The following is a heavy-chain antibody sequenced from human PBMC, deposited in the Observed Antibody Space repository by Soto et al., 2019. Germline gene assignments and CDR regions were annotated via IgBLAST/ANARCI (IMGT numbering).Heavy chain of an antibody. CDR3: ARAQNDLYSYMDA. Sequence: QVQLVQSGAEVKKPGSSVKVSCKASGGTFSSYTISWVRQAPGQGLEWMGRIIPILGIANYAQKFQGRVTMTADKSPSTAHMELSSLRSEDTAVYYCARAQNDLYSYMDAWGRGTTVTVSS. V-gene: IGHV1-69*02. D-gene: IGHD1-1*01. CDR1: GGTFSSYT. J-gene: IGHJ6*03. CDR2: IIPILGIA.